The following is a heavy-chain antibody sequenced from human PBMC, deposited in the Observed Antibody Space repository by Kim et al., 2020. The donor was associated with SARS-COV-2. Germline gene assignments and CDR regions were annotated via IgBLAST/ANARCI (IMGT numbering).Heavy chain of an antibody. CDR3: AKLVSSGHQMGEDY. V-gene: IGHV3-43*01. Sequence: GGSLRLSCAASGFTFDDYTMHWVRQAPGKGLEWVSLISWDGGSTYYADSVKGRFTISRDNSKNSLYLQMNSLRTEDTALYYCAKLVSSGHQMGEDYWGQGTLVTVSS. D-gene: IGHD3-22*01. J-gene: IGHJ4*02. CDR1: GFTFDDYT. CDR2: ISWDGGST.